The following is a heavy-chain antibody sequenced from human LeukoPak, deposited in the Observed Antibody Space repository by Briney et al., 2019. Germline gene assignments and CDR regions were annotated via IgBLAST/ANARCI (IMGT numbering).Heavy chain of an antibody. J-gene: IGHJ6*03. V-gene: IGHV4-59*01. Sequence: SETLSLTCTVSGGSISSDYWSWIRQPPGRGLEWLGYIYYSGSTNYNPSLESRVTISVDTSKNQFSLKLSPVTAADTAVYYCARVNRVRVPGGAGYYYYMEVWGKGTTVTVSS. CDR1: GGSISSDY. CDR3: ARVNRVRVPGGAGYYYYMEV. CDR2: IYYSGST. D-gene: IGHD2-8*02.